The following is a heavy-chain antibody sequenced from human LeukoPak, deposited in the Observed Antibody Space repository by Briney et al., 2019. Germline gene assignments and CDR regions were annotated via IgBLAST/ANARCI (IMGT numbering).Heavy chain of an antibody. J-gene: IGHJ4*02. CDR3: ARDPSNTSGWYAWADY. D-gene: IGHD6-19*01. Sequence: ASVKVSCKASGFTFTRYGISWVRQAPGQGLEWTGWISAYNGDTKYAQKFQDRLTMTTDTSTSTAYMELRSLRSDDTAVYYCARDPSNTSGWYAWADYWGQGTLVTVSS. CDR1: GFTFTRYG. CDR2: ISAYNGDT. V-gene: IGHV1-18*01.